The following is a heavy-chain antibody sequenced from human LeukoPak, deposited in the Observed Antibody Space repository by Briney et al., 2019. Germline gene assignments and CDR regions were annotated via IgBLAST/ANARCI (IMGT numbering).Heavy chain of an antibody. Sequence: SETLSLTCTVSGGSISSYYWSWIRQPPGKGLEWIGYIYYSGSTNYNPSLKSRVTISVDTSKNQFSLKLSSVTAAHTAVYYCARHGSSSWLHCYYYYGMDVWGQGTTVTVSS. CDR2: IYYSGST. V-gene: IGHV4-59*08. CDR3: ARHGSSSWLHCYYYYGMDV. J-gene: IGHJ6*01. D-gene: IGHD6-13*01. CDR1: GGSISSYY.